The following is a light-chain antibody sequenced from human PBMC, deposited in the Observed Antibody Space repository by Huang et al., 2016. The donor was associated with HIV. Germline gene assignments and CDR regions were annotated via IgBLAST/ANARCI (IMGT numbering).Light chain of an antibody. Sequence: EIAMTQSPATLSVSPGERATLSCRASQNIISNLAWYQQQPGQAPRLLIYGASTRATGIPARFSGSGSGTEFTLTISSLQSEDFAVYYCQQYNNWPPVTFGQGTKVEI. CDR2: GAS. CDR1: QNIISN. CDR3: QQYNNWPPVT. V-gene: IGKV3-15*01. J-gene: IGKJ1*01.